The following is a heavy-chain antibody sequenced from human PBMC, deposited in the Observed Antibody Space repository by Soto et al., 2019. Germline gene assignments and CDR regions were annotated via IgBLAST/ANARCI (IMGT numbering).Heavy chain of an antibody. CDR1: GYTLTELS. J-gene: IGHJ4*02. D-gene: IGHD3-22*01. Sequence: ASVKVSCKVSGYTLTELSMHWVRQAPGKGLEWMGGFDPEDGETIYAQKFQGRVTMTEDTSTDTAYMELSSLRSEDTAVYYCATAVYYYDSSGYSSWGQGTLVTVSS. CDR3: ATAVYYYDSSGYSS. CDR2: FDPEDGET. V-gene: IGHV1-24*01.